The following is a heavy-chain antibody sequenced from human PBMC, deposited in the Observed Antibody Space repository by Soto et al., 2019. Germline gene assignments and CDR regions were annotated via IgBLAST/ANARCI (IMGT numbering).Heavy chain of an antibody. CDR2: VSGSGGAT. J-gene: IGHJ6*03. V-gene: IGHV3-23*01. D-gene: IGHD2-15*01. Sequence: EVQLLESGGGLVQPGGSLRLSCVASGFTFSSYAMSWVRQAPGKGLEWVSLVSGSGGATYYENSVKGRFTISKDNFENTVDLQMNSLGAEDTAIDYCAKCDIVVPAAYYSDFWGKGTTVIVS. CDR1: GFTFSSYA. CDR3: AKCDIVVPAAYYSDF.